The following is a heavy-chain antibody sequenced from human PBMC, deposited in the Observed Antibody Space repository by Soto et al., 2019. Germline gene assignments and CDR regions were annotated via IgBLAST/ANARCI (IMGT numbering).Heavy chain of an antibody. D-gene: IGHD3-22*01. CDR3: TTDSYSTIIIVRFDY. CDR2: IKSKTDGGTT. Sequence: PGGSLRLSCAASGFTFSNAWINWVRQAPGKGLEWVGRIKSKTDGGTTDYAEPVKGRFAISRDDSNNMVYLQMNSLKIEDTAVYYCTTDSYSTIIIVRFDYWGYGTLVTVS. J-gene: IGHJ4*01. V-gene: IGHV3-15*07. CDR1: GFTFSNAW.